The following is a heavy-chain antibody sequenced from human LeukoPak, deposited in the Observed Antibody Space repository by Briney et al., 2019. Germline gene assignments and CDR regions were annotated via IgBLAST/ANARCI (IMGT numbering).Heavy chain of an antibody. V-gene: IGHV1-2*02. CDR1: GYTFTGYY. CDR2: INPNSGGT. CDR3: ARADLTYYXFWSGYKLLDY. D-gene: IGHD3-3*01. Sequence: GASVKVSCKASGYTFTGYYMHWVRQAPGQGLEWMGWINPNSGGTNYAQKFQGRVTMTRDTSISTAYMELSRLRSDDTAVYYCARADLTYYXFWSGYKLLDYWGQGTLVTV. J-gene: IGHJ4*02.